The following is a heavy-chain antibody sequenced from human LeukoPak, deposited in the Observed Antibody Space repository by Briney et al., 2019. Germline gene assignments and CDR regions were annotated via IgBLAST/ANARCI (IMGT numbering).Heavy chain of an antibody. D-gene: IGHD2-2*01. Sequence: SSETLSLTCTVSGGSISGFYWSWIRQPPGKGLQWIGWIYNSGSTSCNLSLRSRVTISIDTSKNQFFLKLSSVTAADTAVYYCASASTYSSSWEGDFDYWGQGALVTVSS. CDR2: IYNSGST. CDR3: ASASTYSSSWEGDFDY. V-gene: IGHV4-59*01. CDR1: GGSISGFY. J-gene: IGHJ4*02.